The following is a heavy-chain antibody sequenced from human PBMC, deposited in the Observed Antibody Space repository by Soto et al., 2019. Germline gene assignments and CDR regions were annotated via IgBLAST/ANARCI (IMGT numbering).Heavy chain of an antibody. CDR2: ISGSGGST. CDR3: AKDQYSYGTFDY. D-gene: IGHD5-18*01. J-gene: IGHJ4*02. CDR1: GFTFSSYA. Sequence: GGSLRLSCAASGFTFSSYAMSWVRQAPGKGLEWASAISGSGGSTYYADSVKGRFTISRDNSKNTLYLQMNSLRAEDTAVYYCAKDQYSYGTFDYWGQGALVTSPQ. V-gene: IGHV3-23*01.